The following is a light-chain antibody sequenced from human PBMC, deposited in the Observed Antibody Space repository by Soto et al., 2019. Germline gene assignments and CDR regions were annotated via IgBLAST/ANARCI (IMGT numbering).Light chain of an antibody. CDR1: QSVSSSY. J-gene: IGKJ1*01. CDR2: DAS. Sequence: EIVLTQSPGTLSLSPGERATLSCRASQSVSSSYLAWYQQKPGQAPRLLIYDASTRATGIPARFSGSGSGTEFTLTISSLQSEDFAVYYCHQYNNWPPWTFGQGTKVHIK. V-gene: IGKV3-15*01. CDR3: HQYNNWPPWT.